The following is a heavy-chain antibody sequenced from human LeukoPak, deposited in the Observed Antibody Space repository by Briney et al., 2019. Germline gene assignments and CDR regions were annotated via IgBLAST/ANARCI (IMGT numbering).Heavy chain of an antibody. J-gene: IGHJ3*01. V-gene: IGHV1-24*01. Sequence: ASVKVSCKVSGVTLTELSVHWVRQAPGKGLEWMGGFDPDAGESIYAQKFQGRVTMPEDTSTNTAFIELSSLTSEDTAIYYCTIERGEADWNDAFDFWGQGTMVTVSP. D-gene: IGHD1-1*01. CDR2: FDPDAGES. CDR3: TIERGEADWNDAFDF. CDR1: GVTLTELS.